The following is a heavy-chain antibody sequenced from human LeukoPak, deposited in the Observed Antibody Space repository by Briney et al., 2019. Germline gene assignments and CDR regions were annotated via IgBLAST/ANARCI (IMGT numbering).Heavy chain of an antibody. CDR2: INPHSGGT. Sequence: ASVKVSCKASGYTFTSYAISWVRQAPGQGLEWMGWINPHSGGTNYAQKFLGRVTMTRETSITTVYMELSRLISDDTAVYYCARGVWFGELYYFDSWAQGTLVTVAS. V-gene: IGHV1-2*02. CDR3: ARGVWFGELYYFDS. J-gene: IGHJ4*02. CDR1: GYTFTSYA. D-gene: IGHD3-10*01.